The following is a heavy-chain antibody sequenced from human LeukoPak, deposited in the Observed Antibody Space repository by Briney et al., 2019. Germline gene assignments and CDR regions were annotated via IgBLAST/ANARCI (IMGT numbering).Heavy chain of an antibody. J-gene: IGHJ6*02. CDR1: GYTFTSYG. V-gene: IGHV1-18*01. CDR3: AREILYYDILTGYSNYGMDV. Sequence: GASVTVSCKASGYTFTSYGISWVRQAPGQGLEWMGWISAYNGNTNYAQKLQGRVTMTTDTSTSTAYMELRSLRSDDTAVYYCAREILYYDILTGYSNYGMDVWGQGTTVTVSS. D-gene: IGHD3-9*01. CDR2: ISAYNGNT.